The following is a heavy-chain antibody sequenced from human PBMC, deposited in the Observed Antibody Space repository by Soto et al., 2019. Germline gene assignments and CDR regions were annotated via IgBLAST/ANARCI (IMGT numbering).Heavy chain of an antibody. Sequence: QVQLVQSGAEVKKPGSSVKVSCKASGGTFSSYAISWVRQAPGQGLEWMGGLIPISGTANYAQKFQGRVTITADESTSTAYMELSSLRSEDTAVYYCARSQGSSTSLELYYYHYYGMDVWGQGTTVTVSS. CDR1: GGTFSSYA. CDR2: LIPISGTA. CDR3: ARSQGSSTSLELYYYHYYGMDV. D-gene: IGHD2-2*01. V-gene: IGHV1-69*01. J-gene: IGHJ6*02.